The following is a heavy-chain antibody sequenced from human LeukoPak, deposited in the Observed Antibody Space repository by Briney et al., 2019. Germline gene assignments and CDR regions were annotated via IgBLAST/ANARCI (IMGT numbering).Heavy chain of an antibody. D-gene: IGHD2-15*01. J-gene: IGHJ4*02. CDR2: ISGAGGGT. V-gene: IGHV3-23*01. CDR3: AKSPPRCSGGSCYGY. CDR1: GFTFTDYA. Sequence: GGSLRLSCAVSGFTFTDYAMTWVRQAPGKGLEWVSGISGAGGGTYYAASVKGRFTISGDNSKNTLYLQMSSLRADDTALYYCAKSPPRCSGGSCYGYWGQGTLVTVSS.